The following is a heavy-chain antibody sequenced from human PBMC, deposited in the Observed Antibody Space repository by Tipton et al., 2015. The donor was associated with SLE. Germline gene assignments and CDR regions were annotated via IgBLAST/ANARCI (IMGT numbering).Heavy chain of an antibody. CDR3: ARGSGSYGYYYYMDV. V-gene: IGHV4-38-2*01. CDR1: GYSISSGYY. J-gene: IGHJ6*03. Sequence: GLVKPSETLSLTCGVSGYSISSGYYWGWIRQSPGKGLEWVGSIYHSGSTYYNPSLKSRVTMSVDTSKNQFSLKLSSVTAADTAVYYCARGSGSYGYYYYMDVWGKGTTVTVSS. CDR2: IYHSGST. D-gene: IGHD1-26*01.